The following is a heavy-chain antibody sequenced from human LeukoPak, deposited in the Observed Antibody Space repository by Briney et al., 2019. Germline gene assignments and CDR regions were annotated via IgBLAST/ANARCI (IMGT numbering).Heavy chain of an antibody. CDR3: AGSSGDSSSWYTFRI. CDR1: GFTFRRYD. J-gene: IGHJ3*02. Sequence: PGGSLRLSCVGSGFTFRRYDLHWVRQGIGKGLEWVSSIGTAGDTYYPVSVKGRFTISRDDDKNSFYLQVNSLRAEDTAVYYCAGSSGDSSSWYTFRIWGQGTILTVSS. CDR2: IGTAGDT. D-gene: IGHD6-13*01. V-gene: IGHV3-13*04.